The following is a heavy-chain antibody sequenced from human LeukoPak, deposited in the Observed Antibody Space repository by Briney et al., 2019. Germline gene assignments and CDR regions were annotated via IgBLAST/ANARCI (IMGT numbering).Heavy chain of an antibody. Sequence: PGGSLRLSCAASGFTFSSYAMSWVRQAPGKGLEWVSAISGSGGSTYYADSVKGRFTISRDNSKNTLYLQMNSLRAEDTAVYYCAKVGGEGAPYYDFWSGYYDGDPFNYWGQGTLVTVSS. V-gene: IGHV3-23*01. J-gene: IGHJ4*02. D-gene: IGHD3-3*01. CDR1: GFTFSSYA. CDR3: AKVGGEGAPYYDFWSGYYDGDPFNY. CDR2: ISGSGGST.